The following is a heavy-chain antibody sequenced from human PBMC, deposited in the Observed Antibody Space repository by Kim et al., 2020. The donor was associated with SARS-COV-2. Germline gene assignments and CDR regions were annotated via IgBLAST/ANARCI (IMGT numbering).Heavy chain of an antibody. J-gene: IGHJ6*01. CDR2: IYDSGVT. V-gene: IGHV4-59*01. Sequence: SETLSLTCTVSGASISGFYWTWIRQPPGKGLEWIGHIYDSGVTKNNPSLQSRVTLSVDTSRNQFFLRLRSVTAADTAIYYCARGGYRPWVSYYYGMDVWG. CDR3: ARGGYRPWVSYYYGMDV. D-gene: IGHD5-18*01. CDR1: GASISGFY.